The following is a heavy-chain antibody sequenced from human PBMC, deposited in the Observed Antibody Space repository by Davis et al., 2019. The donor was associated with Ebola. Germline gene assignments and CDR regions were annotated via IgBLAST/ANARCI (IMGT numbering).Heavy chain of an antibody. D-gene: IGHD3-10*01. CDR1: GFTFSSYN. V-gene: IGHV3-21*01. Sequence: GESLKISCAASGFTFSSYNMSWVRQAPGKGLEWVSVISSSSTYIYYADSVKGRFTISRDNAKNSLYLQMNSLRAEDTAVYYCARISEDSGSYYRAFHYWGQGTLVTVSS. J-gene: IGHJ4*02. CDR3: ARISEDSGSYYRAFHY. CDR2: ISSSSTYI.